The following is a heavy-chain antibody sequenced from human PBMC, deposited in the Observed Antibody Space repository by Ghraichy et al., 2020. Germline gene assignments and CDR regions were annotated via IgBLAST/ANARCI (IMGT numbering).Heavy chain of an antibody. CDR3: ARTRGTTTVDY. V-gene: IGHV3-74*01. J-gene: IGHJ4*02. CDR1: GFTFSSYW. CDR2: IKNDGSST. Sequence: GESLNISCAASGFTFSSYWMHWVRQVPGKGLVWVSRIKNDGSSTSYADSVKGRFTISRDNAKNTLFLQMNSLRAEDSAVYYCARTRGTTTVDYWGQGTLVTVSS. D-gene: IGHD1-1*01.